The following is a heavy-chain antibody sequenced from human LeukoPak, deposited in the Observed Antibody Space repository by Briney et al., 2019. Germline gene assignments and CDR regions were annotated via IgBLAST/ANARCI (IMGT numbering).Heavy chain of an antibody. CDR1: GFTFTTSW. CDR3: VNLGYSD. V-gene: IGHV3-7*01. D-gene: IGHD5-12*01. CDR2: IKQDGSQG. J-gene: IGHJ4*02. Sequence: QTGGSLRLSCAASGFTFTTSWMSWVRQAPGKGLEWVANIKQDGSQGYYVDSVKGRFTISRDNAKNLVYLQMNSLRVEDTAVYYCVNLGYSDGGQGTLVTVSS.